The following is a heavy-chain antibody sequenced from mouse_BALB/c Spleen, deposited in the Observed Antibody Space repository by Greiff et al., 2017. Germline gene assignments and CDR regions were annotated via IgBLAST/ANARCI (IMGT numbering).Heavy chain of an antibody. CDR2: IYPGGGYT. V-gene: IGHV1-63*02. J-gene: IGHJ3*01. Sequence: QVQLQQSGAELVRPGTSVKISCKASGYTFTNYWLGWVKQRPGHGLEWIGDIYPGGGYTNYNEKFKGKATLTADTSSSTAYMQLSSLTSEDSAVYYCARDYGNFSWFAYWGQGTLVTVSA. D-gene: IGHD2-1*01. CDR3: ARDYGNFSWFAY. CDR1: GYTFTNYW.